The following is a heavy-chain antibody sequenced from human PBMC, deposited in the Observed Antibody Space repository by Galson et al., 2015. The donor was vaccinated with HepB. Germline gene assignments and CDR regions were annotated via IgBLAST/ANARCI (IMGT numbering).Heavy chain of an antibody. Sequence: SLRLSCAASGFTFRTYAMHWVRQAPGKGLEWVAVILSDGSNEYYADSVRGRFTISRDNSKNTLYLQMNSLRVEDTAVYYCARDTSYYYEYWGAYGFDIWGQGTMVTVSS. D-gene: IGHD3/OR15-3a*01. CDR1: GFTFRTYA. CDR2: ILSDGSNE. J-gene: IGHJ3*02. V-gene: IGHV3-30-3*01. CDR3: ARDTSYYYEYWGAYGFDI.